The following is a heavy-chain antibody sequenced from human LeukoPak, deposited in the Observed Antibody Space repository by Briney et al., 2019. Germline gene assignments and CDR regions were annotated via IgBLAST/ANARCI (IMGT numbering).Heavy chain of an antibody. CDR2: IYPGDSDT. Sequence: GESLKISCKGSGYSFTSYWIGWVRQMPGKGLEWMGIIYPGDSDTRYSPSFQGQVTISADKSISTAYLQWSSLKASDTAMYYRARPPYSGSYFGSFDYWGQGTLVTVSS. CDR1: GYSFTSYW. V-gene: IGHV5-51*01. D-gene: IGHD1-26*01. J-gene: IGHJ4*02. CDR3: ARPPYSGSYFGSFDY.